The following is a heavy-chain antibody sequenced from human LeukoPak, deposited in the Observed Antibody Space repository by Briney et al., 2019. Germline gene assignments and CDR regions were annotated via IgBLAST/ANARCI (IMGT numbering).Heavy chain of an antibody. CDR2: IYPGDSDT. J-gene: IGHJ5*02. D-gene: IGHD3-3*01. Sequence: GESLKISCKGSGYSFTSYWIDWVRQMPGKGLEWMGIIYPGDSDTRYSPSFQGQVTISADKSISTAYLQWSSLRASDTAMYYCARGYDFWSGYATNWFDPWGQGTLVTVSS. CDR3: ARGYDFWSGYATNWFDP. V-gene: IGHV5-51*01. CDR1: GYSFTSYW.